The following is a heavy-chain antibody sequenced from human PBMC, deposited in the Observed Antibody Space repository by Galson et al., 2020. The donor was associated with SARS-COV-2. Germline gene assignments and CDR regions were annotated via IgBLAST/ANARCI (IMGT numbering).Heavy chain of an antibody. CDR2: IYPDDSDT. J-gene: IGHJ4*02. CDR1: VYSFGSGYW. D-gene: IGHD2-8*01. Sequence: KIGESLKISCKGSVYSFGSGYWIGWVRQMPGKGLEWVGIIYPDDSDTRYSPSFQGQVTISADKSIDTAYLQWSSLKASDTAIYYCARRINAHFDSWGQGTLVTVSS. CDR3: ARRINAHFDS. V-gene: IGHV5-51*01.